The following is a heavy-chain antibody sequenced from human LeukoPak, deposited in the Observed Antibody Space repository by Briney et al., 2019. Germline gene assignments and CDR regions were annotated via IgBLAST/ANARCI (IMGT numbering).Heavy chain of an antibody. CDR1: GYTFTGYY. V-gene: IGHV1-2*04. CDR2: INPNSGGT. Sequence: ASVKVSCKASGYTFTGYYMHWVRQAPGQGLEWLGWINPNSGGTNYAQKFQGWVTMTRDTSISTAYMELSRLRSDDTAVYYCARVATISRMRNNWFDPWGQGNLVTVSS. J-gene: IGHJ5*02. D-gene: IGHD5-12*01. CDR3: ARVATISRMRNNWFDP.